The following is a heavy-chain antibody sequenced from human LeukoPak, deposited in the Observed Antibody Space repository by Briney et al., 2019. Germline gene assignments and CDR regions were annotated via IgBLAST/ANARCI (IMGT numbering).Heavy chain of an antibody. J-gene: IGHJ5*02. CDR3: ARDGELLLYNWFDP. Sequence: SETLSLTCAVYGGSFSGYYWSWIRQPPGKGLEWIGEINHSGSTNYNPSLKSRVTISVDTSKNQFSLKLSSVTAADTAVYYCARDGELLLYNWFDPWGQGTLVTVSS. CDR2: INHSGST. V-gene: IGHV4-34*01. D-gene: IGHD1-26*01. CDR1: GGSFSGYY.